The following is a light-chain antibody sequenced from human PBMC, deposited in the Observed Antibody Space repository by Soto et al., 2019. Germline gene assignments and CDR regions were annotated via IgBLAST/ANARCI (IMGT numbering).Light chain of an antibody. CDR3: QHYGNLPVT. CDR2: GAS. CDR1: QSLSTNY. Sequence: EIVLTQSPGTLSLSPGERATISCRASQSLSTNYLAWYQQRPGQAPRLLMYGASSRPTGIPDRFSGSGSGTDITLTISRLEPEDFAVYYGQHYGNLPVTFGGGTKVET. V-gene: IGKV3-20*01. J-gene: IGKJ4*01.